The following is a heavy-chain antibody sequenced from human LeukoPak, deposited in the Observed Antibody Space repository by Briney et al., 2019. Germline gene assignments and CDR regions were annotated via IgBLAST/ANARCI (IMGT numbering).Heavy chain of an antibody. CDR1: GYTFTGYY. CDR2: INPNSGGT. D-gene: IGHD2-21*01. Sequence: ASVKVSCKAPGYTFTGYYMHWVRQAPGQGLEWMGWINPNSGGTNYAQKFQGRVTMTRDTSISTAYMELSRLRSDDTAVYYCARDQYCGGDCYSTFDYWGQGTLVTVSS. V-gene: IGHV1-2*02. J-gene: IGHJ4*02. CDR3: ARDQYCGGDCYSTFDY.